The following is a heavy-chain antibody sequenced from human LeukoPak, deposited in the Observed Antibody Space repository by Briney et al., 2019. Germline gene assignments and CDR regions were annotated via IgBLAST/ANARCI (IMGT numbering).Heavy chain of an antibody. J-gene: IGHJ6*02. V-gene: IGHV3-30*18. CDR1: GFTFSSYG. CDR3: AKASMDV. CDR2: ISYDGSNK. Sequence: HPGGSLRLSCAASGFTFSSYGMHWVRQAPGKGLEWVAVISYDGSNKYYADSVKGRFTISGDNSKNTLYLQMNSLRAEDTAVYYCAKASMDVWGQGTTVTVSS.